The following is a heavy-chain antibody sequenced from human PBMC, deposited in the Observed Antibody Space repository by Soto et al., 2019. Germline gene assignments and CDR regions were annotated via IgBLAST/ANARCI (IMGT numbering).Heavy chain of an antibody. CDR3: ARDGREASGMDV. CDR2: IYYRGST. V-gene: IGHV4-59*11. Sequence: PSETLSLTCTVSGGSISSHYWSWVRQAPGKGLEWIGHIYYRGSTNYNPSLGSRSTISVDASKSQFSLKLNSVTTAHTAVYYCARDGREASGMDVWGPGXKVTVSS. CDR1: GGSISSHY. J-gene: IGHJ6*02.